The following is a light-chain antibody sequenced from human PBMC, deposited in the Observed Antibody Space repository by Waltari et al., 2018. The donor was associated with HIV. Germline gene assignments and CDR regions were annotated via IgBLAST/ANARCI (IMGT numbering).Light chain of an antibody. CDR1: QSISSW. CDR2: GAS. Sequence: DIQMTQSPPTLSASVGDRVTITCRASQSISSWLAWYQQRPGKAPKALIYGASSPQWGVPPRFSGSGSLTEFTLTITSLQPDDFATYYCQQYKNYPRTFGPGTKVEIK. J-gene: IGKJ1*01. V-gene: IGKV1-5*03. CDR3: QQYKNYPRT.